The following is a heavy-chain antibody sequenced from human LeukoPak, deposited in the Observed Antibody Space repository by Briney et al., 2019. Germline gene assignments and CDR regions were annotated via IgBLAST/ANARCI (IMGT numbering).Heavy chain of an antibody. J-gene: IGHJ4*02. CDR3: ARCAGLAAAGTCDY. Sequence: SETLSLTCTVSGGSISSYYRSWIRQPPGKGLEWIGYIYYSGSTNYNPSLKSRVTISVDTSKNQFSLKLSSVTAADTAVYYCARCAGLAAAGTCDYWGQGTLVTVSS. CDR2: IYYSGST. V-gene: IGHV4-59*01. D-gene: IGHD6-13*01. CDR1: GGSISSYY.